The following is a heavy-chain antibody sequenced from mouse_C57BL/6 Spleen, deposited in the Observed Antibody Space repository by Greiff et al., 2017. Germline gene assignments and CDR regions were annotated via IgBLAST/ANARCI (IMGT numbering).Heavy chain of an antibody. CDR3: ARRRTGTAWFAY. CDR2: IYPGSGST. J-gene: IGHJ3*01. D-gene: IGHD4-1*01. Sequence: QVQLQQPGAELVKPGASVKMSCKASGYTFTSYWITWVKQRPGQGLEWIGDIYPGSGSTNYNEKFKSKATLTVDTSSSTAYMQLSSLTSEDSAVYYCARRRTGTAWFAYWGQGTLVTVSA. CDR1: GYTFTSYW. V-gene: IGHV1-55*01.